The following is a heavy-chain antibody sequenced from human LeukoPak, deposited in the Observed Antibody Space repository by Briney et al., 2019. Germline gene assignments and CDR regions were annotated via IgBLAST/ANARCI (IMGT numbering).Heavy chain of an antibody. J-gene: IGHJ4*02. V-gene: IGHV1-69*05. Sequence: SVKVSCKASGGTFSSYAISWVRQAPGQGLEWMGGIIPIFGTANYAQKFQGRVTITTDESTSTAYMELSSLRSEDTAVYYCARERDSSPYFDYWGKGTLVTVSS. CDR2: IIPIFGTA. D-gene: IGHD6-6*01. CDR3: ARERDSSPYFDY. CDR1: GGTFSSYA.